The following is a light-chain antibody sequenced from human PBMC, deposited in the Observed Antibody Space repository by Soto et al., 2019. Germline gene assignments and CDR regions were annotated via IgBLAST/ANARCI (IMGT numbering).Light chain of an antibody. Sequence: EVVLTQSPGTLSLSSGERATLSCRASQTVSSSYLAWYQQKPGQAPRLLMFGASNRATGIPDRFSGSGSGTDFTLTISRLEPEDFAVYYCQQYGSSPWTFGQGTKVEIK. CDR1: QTVSSSY. CDR2: GAS. V-gene: IGKV3-20*01. CDR3: QQYGSSPWT. J-gene: IGKJ1*01.